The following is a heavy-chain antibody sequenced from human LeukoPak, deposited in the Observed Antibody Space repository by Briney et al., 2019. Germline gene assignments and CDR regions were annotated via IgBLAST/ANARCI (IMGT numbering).Heavy chain of an antibody. Sequence: SETLSLTCTVSGGSISSSSYYWGWIRQPPGKGLEWIGSIYYSGSTYYNPSLKSRVTISVDTSKNQFSLKLSSVTAADTAVYYCARGSGIAVAGTPGPYWGQGTLVTVSS. CDR1: GGSISSSSYY. CDR3: ARGSGIAVAGTPGPY. D-gene: IGHD6-19*01. J-gene: IGHJ4*02. CDR2: IYYSGST. V-gene: IGHV4-39*01.